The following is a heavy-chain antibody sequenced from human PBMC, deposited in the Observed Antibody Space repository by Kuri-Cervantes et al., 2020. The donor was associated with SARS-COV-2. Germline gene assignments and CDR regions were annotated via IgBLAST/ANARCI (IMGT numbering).Heavy chain of an antibody. CDR1: GFTFSSYW. D-gene: IGHD4-11*01. CDR2: IKQDGSEK. V-gene: IGHV3-7*03. CDR3: ARGDDYSNPQWNYYYYMDV. J-gene: IGHJ6*03. Sequence: GGSLRLSCAASGFTFSSYWMSWVRQAPGKGLEWVANIKQDGSEKYYVDSVKGRFTISRDNAKNSLYLQMNSLRAEDTAVYYCARGDDYSNPQWNYYYYMDVWGKGTTVTVSS.